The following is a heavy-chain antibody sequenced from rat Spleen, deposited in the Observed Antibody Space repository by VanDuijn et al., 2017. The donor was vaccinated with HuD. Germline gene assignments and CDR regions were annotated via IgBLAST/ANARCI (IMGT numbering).Heavy chain of an antibody. CDR2: ISYDGSST. Sequence: EVQLVESGGGLVQPGRSLKLSCAASGFTFSDYYMAWVRQAPKKGLEWVASISYDGSSTYYRDSVKGRFTISRDNAKSTLYLQMDSLRSEDTATYYCARFPSYWGQGVMVTVSS. CDR3: ARFPSY. J-gene: IGHJ2*01. V-gene: IGHV5-7*01. CDR1: GFTFSDYY.